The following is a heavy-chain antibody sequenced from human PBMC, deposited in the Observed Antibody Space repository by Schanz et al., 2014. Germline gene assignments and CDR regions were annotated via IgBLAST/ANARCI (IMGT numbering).Heavy chain of an antibody. J-gene: IGHJ4*02. CDR1: GFTFRDYQ. CDR3: ARGTGTFDS. Sequence: VQLVESGGGLVKPGGSLRLSCTASGFTFRDYQMTWIRQAPGKGLEWVSVIAGDGGGPNYADSVKGRFTISRDNSDITMYLQMNNLRAEDTAVYYCARGTGTFDSWGQGTLVTVSS. D-gene: IGHD3-9*01. V-gene: IGHV3-23*04. CDR2: IAGDGGGP.